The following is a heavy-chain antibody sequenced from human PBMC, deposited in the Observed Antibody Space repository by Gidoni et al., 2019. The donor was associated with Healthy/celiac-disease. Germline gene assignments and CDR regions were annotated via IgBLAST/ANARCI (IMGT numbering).Heavy chain of an antibody. CDR1: GGSFSGYY. J-gene: IGHJ3*02. CDR3: ARVKISGIFGVGLDAFDI. V-gene: IGHV4-34*01. D-gene: IGHD3-3*01. Sequence: QVQLQQWGAGLLKPSETLSLTCAVYGGSFSGYYWSWIRQPPGKGLEWIGEINHSGSTNYNPSLKSRVTISVDTSKNQFSLKLSSVTAADTAVYYCARVKISGIFGVGLDAFDIWGQGTMVTVSS. CDR2: INHSGST.